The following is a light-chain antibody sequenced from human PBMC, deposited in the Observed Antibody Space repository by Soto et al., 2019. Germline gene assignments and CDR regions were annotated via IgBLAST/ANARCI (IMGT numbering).Light chain of an antibody. CDR1: SSNIGSNT. V-gene: IGLV1-44*01. Sequence: QSVLTQPPSASGAPGQSVTISCSGSSSNIGSNTVNWYQVVPGTAPKLLISSNIHRPSGIPDRFSGSKAGTSASLAISGLQSEDEGDYFCAAWDDSLNGHWVFGGGTKLTVL. J-gene: IGLJ3*02. CDR3: AAWDDSLNGHWV. CDR2: SNI.